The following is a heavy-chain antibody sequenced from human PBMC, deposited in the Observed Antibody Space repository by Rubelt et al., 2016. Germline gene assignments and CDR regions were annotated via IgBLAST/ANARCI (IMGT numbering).Heavy chain of an antibody. CDR3: ARVTTVTNDNWFDP. CDR2: IYPGDSDT. V-gene: IGHV5-51*01. J-gene: IGHJ5*02. D-gene: IGHD4-17*01. CDR1: GYSFTSYW. Sequence: EVQLVQSGAEVKKPGESLKISCKGSGYSFTSYWIGWVRQMPGKGLEWMGIIYPGDSDTRYSPAFHGQVRSSAEKSISTAYLQWSSLKASDTAMYYCARVTTVTNDNWFDPWGQGTLVTVSS.